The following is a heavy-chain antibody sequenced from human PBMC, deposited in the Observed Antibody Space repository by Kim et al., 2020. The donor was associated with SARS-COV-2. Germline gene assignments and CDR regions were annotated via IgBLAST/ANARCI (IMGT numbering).Heavy chain of an antibody. V-gene: IGHV3-74*01. D-gene: IGHD6-19*01. CDR3: ARGTGQWLDY. CDR1: GFTFSSYW. J-gene: IGHJ4*02. CDR2: INSDGSST. Sequence: GGSLRLSCAASGFTFSSYWMYWVRQAPGKGLVWVSDINSDGSSTSYADSVKGRFTISRDNAKNTLYLQMNSLRTEDTAVYYCARGTGQWLDYWGQGTMVTVSS.